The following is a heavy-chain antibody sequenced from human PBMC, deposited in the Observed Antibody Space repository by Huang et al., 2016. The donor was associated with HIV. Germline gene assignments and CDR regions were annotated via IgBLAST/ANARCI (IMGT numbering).Heavy chain of an antibody. CDR2: MKVPGTHI. CDR1: GFTLTTFS. V-gene: IGHV3-21*01. Sequence: EVQLVESGGGLVKPGGSLRLSCAASGFTLTTFSMNWVRQAPGRGLQGVASMKVPGTHIYYADSVEGRFTISRDNTRNSLYLQLNSLRAEDTAVYYCVRIGYGENSYGSGYFDPWGQGTLVAVSS. J-gene: IGHJ5*02. CDR3: VRIGYGENSYGSGYFDP. D-gene: IGHD4-17*01.